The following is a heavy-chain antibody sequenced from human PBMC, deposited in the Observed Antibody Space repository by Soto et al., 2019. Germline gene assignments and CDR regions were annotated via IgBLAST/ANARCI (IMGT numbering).Heavy chain of an antibody. CDR1: GFIVSSNY. CDR2: IYSGGRT. J-gene: IGHJ3*01. D-gene: IGHD6-19*01. Sequence: GGSLRLSCAASGFIVSSNYMNWVRQAPGKGLEWVSVIYSGGRTFYADSVKGRFTISRDNAKNTLNLQMNSLRGEDTAVYYCAGGNEMMADFAHDFWGHGTMVTVSS. V-gene: IGHV3-53*01. CDR3: AGGNEMMADFAHDF.